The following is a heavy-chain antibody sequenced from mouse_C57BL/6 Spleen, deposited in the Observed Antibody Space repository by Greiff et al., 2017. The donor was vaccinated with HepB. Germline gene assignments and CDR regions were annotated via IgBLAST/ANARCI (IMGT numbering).Heavy chain of an antibody. D-gene: IGHD2-13*01. CDR2: IRSKSNNYAT. V-gene: IGHV10-1*01. Sequence: EVQRVESGGGLVQPKGSLKLSCAASGFSFNTYAMNWVRQAPGKGLEWVARIRSKSNNYATYYADSVKDRFTISRDDSESMLYLQMNNLKTEDTAMYYCVRQTGLDIVAYWGQGTLVTVSA. CDR3: VRQTGLDIVAY. J-gene: IGHJ3*01. CDR1: GFSFNTYA.